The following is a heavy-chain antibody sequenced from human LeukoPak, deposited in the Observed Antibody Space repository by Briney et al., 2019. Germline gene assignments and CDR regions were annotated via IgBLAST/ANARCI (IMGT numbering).Heavy chain of an antibody. CDR3: AKDRGYSYGYDYYGMDV. D-gene: IGHD5-18*01. Sequence: GGSLRLSCAASEFTVSSKYMSWVRQAPGKGLEWVSLIYSGGSTNYADSVRGRFTISRDKSKNTLYLQMNNLRAEDTAVYYCAKDRGYSYGYDYYGMDVWGQGTTVTVSS. V-gene: IGHV3-53*01. J-gene: IGHJ6*02. CDR2: IYSGGST. CDR1: EFTVSSKY.